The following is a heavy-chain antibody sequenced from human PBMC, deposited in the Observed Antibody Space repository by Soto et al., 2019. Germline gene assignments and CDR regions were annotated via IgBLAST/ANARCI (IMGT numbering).Heavy chain of an antibody. CDR1: GGTFSSYA. CDR3: ARPRSNTAMVSGGMDV. J-gene: IGHJ6*02. V-gene: IGHV1-69*01. CDR2: IIPIFGTA. Sequence: QVQLVQSGAELKKPGSSVKVSCKASGGTFSSYAISWVGQAPGQGLEWMGGIIPIFGTANYAQKFQGRVTITADESTSTAYMELSSLRSEDTAVYYCARPRSNTAMVSGGMDVWGQGTTVTVSS. D-gene: IGHD5-18*01.